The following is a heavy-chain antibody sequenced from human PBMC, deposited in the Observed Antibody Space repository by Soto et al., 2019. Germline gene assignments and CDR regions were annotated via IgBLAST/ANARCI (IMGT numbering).Heavy chain of an antibody. D-gene: IGHD2-21*02. CDR2: ISAYNGNT. Sequence: ASVKVSCKASGYTFTSYGISWVRQAPGQGLEWMGWISAYNGNTNYAQKLQGRVTMTTDTSTSTAYMELRSLRSDDTAVYYCARYPPYCGGDRSYAFDIWGQGTMVTVSS. V-gene: IGHV1-18*01. CDR1: GYTFTSYG. CDR3: ARYPPYCGGDRSYAFDI. J-gene: IGHJ3*02.